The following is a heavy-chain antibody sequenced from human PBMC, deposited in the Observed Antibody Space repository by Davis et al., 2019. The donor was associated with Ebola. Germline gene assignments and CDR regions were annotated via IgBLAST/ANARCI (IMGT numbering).Heavy chain of an antibody. CDR2: ISRSSSTI. CDR1: GFTFSSYS. J-gene: IGHJ4*02. V-gene: IGHV3-48*02. CDR3: ARDAWLVGGFEY. Sequence: GESLKISCAASGFTFSSYSMNWVRQAPGKGLEWVSYISRSSSTIYYADSVKGRFTISRDNAKSSLYLQMNSLRDEDTAVYYCARDAWLVGGFEYWGQGTLVTVSS. D-gene: IGHD6-19*01.